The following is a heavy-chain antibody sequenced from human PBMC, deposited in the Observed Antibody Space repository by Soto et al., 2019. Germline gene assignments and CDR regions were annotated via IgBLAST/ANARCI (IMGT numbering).Heavy chain of an antibody. CDR1: GGTFSSYA. J-gene: IGHJ4*02. CDR2: IIPIFGTA. V-gene: IGHV1-69*01. CDR3: ARRPDSYGFVYYFDY. D-gene: IGHD5-18*01. Sequence: QVQLVQSGAEVKKPGSSVKVSCKASGGTFSSYAISWVRQAPGQGLEWMGGIIPIFGTANYAQKFQGRVAITADESTSTAYMELSSLRSEDTAVYYCARRPDSYGFVYYFDYWGQGTLVTVSS.